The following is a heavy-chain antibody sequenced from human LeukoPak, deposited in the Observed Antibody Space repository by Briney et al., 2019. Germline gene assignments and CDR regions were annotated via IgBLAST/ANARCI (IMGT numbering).Heavy chain of an antibody. Sequence: GGSLRLSCVGSGLALRNYHVTWVRQAPGKGLEWVADIHETGDSHYADSVKGRFTISRENAENSVYLQMNSLGADGTAVYYCAATGGWGQGTLVAVSS. CDR1: GLALRNYH. CDR2: IHETGDS. CDR3: AATGG. D-gene: IGHD1-26*01. J-gene: IGHJ4*02. V-gene: IGHV3-69-1*02.